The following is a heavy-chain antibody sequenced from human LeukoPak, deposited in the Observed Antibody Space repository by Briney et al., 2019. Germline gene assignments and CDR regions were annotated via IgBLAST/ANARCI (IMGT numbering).Heavy chain of an antibody. V-gene: IGHV3-74*01. CDR1: GFTFSSRW. CDR3: ARGWLRSDYCFDS. D-gene: IGHD5-12*01. CDR2: INSDVSSA. J-gene: IGHJ4*02. Sequence: GGSLRLSCVASGFTFSSRWMHWVRQAPGKGLVWVSRINSDVSSAGYTDSVKGRFAISRDDAKNTLYLQMNSLRAEDTAVYYCARGWLRSDYCFDSWGQGTLVTVSS.